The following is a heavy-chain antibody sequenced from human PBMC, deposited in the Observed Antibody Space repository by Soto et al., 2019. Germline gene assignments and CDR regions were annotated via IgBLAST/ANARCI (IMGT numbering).Heavy chain of an antibody. CDR1: GYSFTSYA. V-gene: IGHV1-3*01. CDR2: IFAGNGDT. J-gene: IGHJ5*02. Sequence: QVRLVQSGTEVKKPGASMKLSCKASGYSFTSYAIHWVRQAPGQRLEWMGWIFAGNGDTEYSPKFQDRVTITRDTSASTTYIQLTSLGSEDTAVYYCARNVPHTGYYNHWGPGTLVTVSS. D-gene: IGHD3-9*01. CDR3: ARNVPHTGYYNH.